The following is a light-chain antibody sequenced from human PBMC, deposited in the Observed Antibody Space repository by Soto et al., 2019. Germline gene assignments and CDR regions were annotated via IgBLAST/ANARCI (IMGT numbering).Light chain of an antibody. CDR2: GAS. CDR1: QSLTNSY. J-gene: IGKJ2*01. V-gene: IGKV3-20*01. Sequence: EIVFTQSPGTLSLSPGERATLSCRASQSLTNSYLAWYQQKPGQAPRLLISGASSRATGIPDRFSGSGSGRDFTLTISRLEPEDFAVYYCQQYGSSYTFGQGTKLEIK. CDR3: QQYGSSYT.